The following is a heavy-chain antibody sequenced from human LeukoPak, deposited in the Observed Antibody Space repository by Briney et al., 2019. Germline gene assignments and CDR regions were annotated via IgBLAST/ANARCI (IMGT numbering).Heavy chain of an antibody. J-gene: IGHJ3*02. CDR1: GGAISNYY. Sequence: SETLSLTCTVSGGAISNYYWSWIRQPAGKGLEWIGRIYPSGTTNYNPSLKSRVTMSLDTSKNEFSLKLSSVTAADTAVYYCAGEASSRQGGDAFDIWGQGTMVTVSS. CDR3: AGEASSRQGGDAFDI. V-gene: IGHV4-4*07. D-gene: IGHD6-19*01. CDR2: IYPSGTT.